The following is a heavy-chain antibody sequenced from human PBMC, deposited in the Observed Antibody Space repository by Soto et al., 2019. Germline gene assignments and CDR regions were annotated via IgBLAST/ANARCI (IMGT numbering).Heavy chain of an antibody. J-gene: IGHJ3*02. D-gene: IGHD2-2*01. CDR2: ISGSGGST. CDR1: GFTFSSYA. CDR3: AKGGEETYCSSTSCYVLNAFDI. V-gene: IGHV3-23*01. Sequence: GGSLRLSCAASGFTFSSYAMSWVRQAPGKGLEWVSAISGSGGSTYYADSVKGRFTISRDNSKNTLYLQMNSLRAEDTAVYYCAKGGEETYCSSTSCYVLNAFDIWGQGTMVTVSS.